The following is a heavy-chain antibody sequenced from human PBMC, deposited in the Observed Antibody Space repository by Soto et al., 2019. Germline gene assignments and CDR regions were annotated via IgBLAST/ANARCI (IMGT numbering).Heavy chain of an antibody. J-gene: IGHJ3*02. D-gene: IGHD3-10*01. CDR1: GFTFSSNA. CDR2: ISGSGGST. V-gene: IGHV3-23*01. Sequence: PGGSLRLSCAAPGFTFSSNAMSWVRQAPGKGLEWVSGISGSGGSTYYADSVEGRFTISRDNSKNTLYLQMNSLRAEDTAVYYCAKDRSGSGWFEGAFDIWGQGIMVTVSS. CDR3: AKDRSGSGWFEGAFDI.